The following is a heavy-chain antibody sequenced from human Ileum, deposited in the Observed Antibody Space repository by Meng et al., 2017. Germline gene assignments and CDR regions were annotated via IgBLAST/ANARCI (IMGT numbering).Heavy chain of an antibody. Sequence: QVQLPQGGAGLLKPSETLSLTCTVYGASFTGYSWTWIRQSPGKGLKWIGEVNHDGGTNYSPSLKSRVIISIDTSKNQFSLKLTAVTATDAAVYYCAREGSWFGADYWGQGTLVTVSS. J-gene: IGHJ4*02. D-gene: IGHD3-10*01. CDR2: VNHDGGT. CDR3: AREGSWFGADY. V-gene: IGHV4-34*02. CDR1: GASFTGYS.